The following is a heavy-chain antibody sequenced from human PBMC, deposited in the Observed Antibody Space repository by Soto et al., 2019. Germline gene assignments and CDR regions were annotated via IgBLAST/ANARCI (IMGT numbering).Heavy chain of an antibody. CDR3: ARHYDSTECAYSRYYFGMDV. V-gene: IGHV4-39*01. Sequence: NPSETLSLTCTVSGGSVISSDYYWGWIRQPPGKGLEWVGCIFYSGNTHHNPSLKTRVSVSVDTSTNQLSLKLSSVTAADTAVYYCARHYDSTECAYSRYYFGMDVWGQGTTVTVSS. J-gene: IGHJ6*02. CDR1: GGSVISSDYY. D-gene: IGHD3-22*01. CDR2: IFYSGNT.